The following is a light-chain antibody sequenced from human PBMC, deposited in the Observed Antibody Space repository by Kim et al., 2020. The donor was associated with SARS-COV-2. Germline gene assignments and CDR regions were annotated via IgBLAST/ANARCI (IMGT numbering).Light chain of an antibody. CDR2: EVS. CDR3: SSYTSSSTWV. CDR1: SSDVGSYNR. J-gene: IGLJ3*02. V-gene: IGLV2-18*02. Sequence: QSALTQPPSVPGSPGQSVTISCTGTSSDVGSYNRVSWYQQPPGTAPKLMIYEVSNRPSGVPDRFSGSKSGNTASLTISGLQAEDEADYYCSSYTSSSTWVFGGGTQLTVL.